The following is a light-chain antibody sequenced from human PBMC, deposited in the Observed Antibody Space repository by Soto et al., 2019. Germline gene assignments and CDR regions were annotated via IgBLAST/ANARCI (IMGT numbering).Light chain of an antibody. V-gene: IGKV1-9*01. CDR2: TVS. J-gene: IGKJ5*01. CDR1: EDITNS. CDR3: QPFKSYPIT. Sequence: DLQLTQSPSLLSASVGDRVTITCRASEDITNSLAWYHQKPGKTPKFLISTVSSLQSGVRSRFRGSGSGTGFSLTISGLQPEDFATYYCQPFKSYPITFGQGTRL.